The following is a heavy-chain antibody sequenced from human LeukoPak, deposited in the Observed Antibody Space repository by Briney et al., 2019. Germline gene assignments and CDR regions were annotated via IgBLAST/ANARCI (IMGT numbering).Heavy chain of an antibody. CDR3: ARDLRFGELLYPY. CDR1: GYTFTGYY. Sequence: GASVKVSCKASGYTFTGYYMHWVRQAPRQGLEWMGWINPNSGGTNYAQKFQGRVTMTRDTSISTAYMELSRLRSDDTAVYYCARDLRFGELLYPYWGQGTLVTVSS. V-gene: IGHV1-2*02. J-gene: IGHJ4*02. CDR2: INPNSGGT. D-gene: IGHD3-10*01.